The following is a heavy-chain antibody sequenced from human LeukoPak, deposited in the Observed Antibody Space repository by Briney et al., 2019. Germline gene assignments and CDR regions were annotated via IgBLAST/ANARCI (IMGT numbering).Heavy chain of an antibody. CDR3: AKDGGQGADY. CDR1: GFTLSSYA. Sequence: GGSLGLSCAASGFTLSSYAMSWVRQAPGKGLEWVSAISDTGNTYHTDSVKGRFTISRDSSKNTLFLQMNRLRPEDAAVYYCAKDGGQGADYWGQGTLVTVSS. V-gene: IGHV3-23*01. CDR2: ISDTGNT. D-gene: IGHD3-16*01. J-gene: IGHJ4*02.